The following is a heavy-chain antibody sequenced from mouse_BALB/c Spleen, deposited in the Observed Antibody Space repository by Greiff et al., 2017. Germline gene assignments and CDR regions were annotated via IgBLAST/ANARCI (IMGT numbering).Heavy chain of an antibody. Sequence: QVQLQQSGPELVKPGASVKLSCKATGYTFSSYWIEWVKQRPGHGLEWIGAILPGSGSTNYNEKFKGKVTFTADTSSNTAYMQLSSLTSEDSAVYYCAREGGNWYFDVWGAGTTVTVSS. CDR3: AREGGNWYFDV. V-gene: IGHV1-9*01. CDR1: GYTFSSYW. J-gene: IGHJ1*01. CDR2: ILPGSGST.